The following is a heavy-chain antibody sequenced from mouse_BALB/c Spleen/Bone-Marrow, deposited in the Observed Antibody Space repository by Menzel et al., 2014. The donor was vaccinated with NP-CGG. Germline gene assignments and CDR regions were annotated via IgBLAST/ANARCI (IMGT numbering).Heavy chain of an antibody. Sequence: VQLQQPGAELVKPGASVKLSCTASGFNIKDTYMHWVKQRPEQGLEWIGRIDPANGNTKYDPKFQGKATITADTSSNTAYLQLSSLTSEDTAAYYCARRTRYAMDYWGQRTSVTVSS. D-gene: IGHD3-3*01. CDR1: GFNIKDTY. CDR3: ARRTRYAMDY. V-gene: IGHV14-3*02. J-gene: IGHJ4*01. CDR2: IDPANGNT.